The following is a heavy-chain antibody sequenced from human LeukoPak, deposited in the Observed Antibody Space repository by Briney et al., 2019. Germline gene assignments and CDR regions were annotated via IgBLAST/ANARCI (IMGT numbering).Heavy chain of an antibody. CDR1: GFSLSTRGVG. J-gene: IGHJ6*03. CDR2: IYWDDDK. D-gene: IGHD2-2*01. CDR3: AHSYCSSTSCYPYYYYYMDV. V-gene: IGHV2-5*02. Sequence: ESGPTLVNPTQTLTLTCTFSGFSLSTRGVGVGWIRQPPGKALEWLSLIYWDDDKRYSPSLQSRLTITKDTSKNLVVLTMTSMDPVDTATYYCAHSYCSSTSCYPYYYYYMDVWGKGTTVTVSS.